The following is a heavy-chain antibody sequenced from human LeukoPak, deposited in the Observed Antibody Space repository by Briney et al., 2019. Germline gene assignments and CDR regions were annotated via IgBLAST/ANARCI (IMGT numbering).Heavy chain of an antibody. CDR3: AKWGHYDFWSGYTVFDY. CDR2: ISGSGGST. J-gene: IGHJ4*02. Sequence: GGSLRLSCAASGFTFSSYAMSWVRQAPGKGLEWVSAISGSGGSTYYADSVKGRFTISRDNSKNTLYLQMNSLRAEDTAVYYCAKWGHYDFWSGYTVFDYWDQGTLVTVSS. V-gene: IGHV3-23*01. CDR1: GFTFSSYA. D-gene: IGHD3-3*01.